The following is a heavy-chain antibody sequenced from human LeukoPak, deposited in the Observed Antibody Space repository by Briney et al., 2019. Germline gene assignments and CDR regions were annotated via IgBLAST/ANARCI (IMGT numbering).Heavy chain of an antibody. V-gene: IGHV4-34*01. J-gene: IGHJ4*02. CDR2: INHSGST. D-gene: IGHD3-3*01. Sequence: SETLSLTCDVYGGFFSGYYWSLIRQPPGKGLEWIGEINHSGSTNYNPSLKSRATISVDTSKNQFSLKLSSVTAADTAVYYCARVSSYYDFWSGYSAGFGDYWGQGTLVTVSS. CDR1: GGFFSGYY. CDR3: ARVSSYYDFWSGYSAGFGDY.